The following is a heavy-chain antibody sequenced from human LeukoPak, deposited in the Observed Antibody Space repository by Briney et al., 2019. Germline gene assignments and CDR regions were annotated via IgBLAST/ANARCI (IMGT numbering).Heavy chain of an antibody. CDR2: ISASGGST. V-gene: IGHV3-23*01. J-gene: IGHJ6*04. CDR1: GFTFSSYA. CDR3: AKGSMTGYYFKGMDV. D-gene: IGHD3-9*01. Sequence: GGSLRLSCAASGFTFSSYAMSWVRQAPGKGLEWVSAISASGGSTYYADSVKGRFTISRDNSKNTLYLQMNSLRAEDTAVYYCAKGSMTGYYFKGMDVWGKGTTVTVSS.